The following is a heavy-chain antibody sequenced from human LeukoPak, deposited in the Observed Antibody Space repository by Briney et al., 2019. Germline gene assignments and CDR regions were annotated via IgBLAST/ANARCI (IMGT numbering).Heavy chain of an antibody. Sequence: PSETLSLTCTVSGGSISNYWWSWIRQPPGKGLEWIGYVFDSGGTNYNPSLKSRVTTSVDTSKKQFSLKLSSVTAADTAVYYCARGYLVFAYWGQGTLVTVSP. J-gene: IGHJ4*02. CDR3: ARGYLVFAY. D-gene: IGHD1-1*01. CDR2: VFDSGGT. V-gene: IGHV4-59*01. CDR1: GGSISNYW.